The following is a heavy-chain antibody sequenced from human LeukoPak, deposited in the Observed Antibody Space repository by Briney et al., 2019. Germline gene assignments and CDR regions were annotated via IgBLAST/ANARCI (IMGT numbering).Heavy chain of an antibody. V-gene: IGHV3-30*18. CDR1: GFTLSSFG. D-gene: IGHD5-18*01. Sequence: GRSLRLSCTASGFTLSSFGMHWVRQAPGKGLEWVAVISDNGSNTYYADSVKGRFTNSRDNSKNTLYLQLNSLRTEDTAVYYCAKDADTATIIYWYFDLWGRGTLVTVSS. J-gene: IGHJ2*01. CDR3: AKDADTATIIYWYFDL. CDR2: ISDNGSNT.